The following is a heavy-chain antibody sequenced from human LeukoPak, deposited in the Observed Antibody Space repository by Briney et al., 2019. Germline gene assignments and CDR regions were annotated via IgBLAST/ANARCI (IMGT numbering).Heavy chain of an antibody. D-gene: IGHD3-22*01. CDR2: IYSGGST. CDR1: GFTVSYNY. J-gene: IGHJ4*02. V-gene: IGHV3-53*01. CDR3: ARGALGNYDTSGYLGY. Sequence: GGSLRLSCAVSGFTVSYNYMSWVRQAPGKGLEWVSVIYSGGSTYYADSVKGRFTISRDNSKNTLFLQMNSLRAEDTAVYYCARGALGNYDTSGYLGYWGQGTLVTVSS.